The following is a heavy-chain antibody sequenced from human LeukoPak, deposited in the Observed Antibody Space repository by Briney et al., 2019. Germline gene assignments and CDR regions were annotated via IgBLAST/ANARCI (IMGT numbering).Heavy chain of an antibody. Sequence: ASVKVSCKASGYTFTGYYMHWVRQAPGQGLEWMGWINPNSGGTNYAQKFQGRVTMTRDTSISTAYMELSRLRSDDTAVYYCARVPITMVRGVIMYFGYWGQGTLVTVSS. D-gene: IGHD3-10*01. CDR1: GYTFTGYY. V-gene: IGHV1-2*02. CDR2: INPNSGGT. J-gene: IGHJ4*02. CDR3: ARVPITMVRGVIMYFGY.